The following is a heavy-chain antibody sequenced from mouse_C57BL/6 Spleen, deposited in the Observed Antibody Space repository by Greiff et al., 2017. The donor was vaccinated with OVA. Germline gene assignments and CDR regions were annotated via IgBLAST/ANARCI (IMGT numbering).Heavy chain of an antibody. Sequence: VQLKESGPELVKPGASVKISCKASGYSFTGYYMNWVKQSPEKSLEWIGEINPSTGGTTYNQKFKAKATLTVDKSSSTAYMQLKSLTSEDSAVYYCARSPYDYDKTWFAYWGQGTLVTVSA. CDR2: INPSTGGT. J-gene: IGHJ3*01. D-gene: IGHD2-4*01. V-gene: IGHV1-42*01. CDR3: ARSPYDYDKTWFAY. CDR1: GYSFTGYY.